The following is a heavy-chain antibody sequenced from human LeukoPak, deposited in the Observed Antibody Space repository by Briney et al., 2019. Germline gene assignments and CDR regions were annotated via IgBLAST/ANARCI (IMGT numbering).Heavy chain of an antibody. J-gene: IGHJ4*02. Sequence: GGSLRLSCAASGFTFDDYAMHWVRQAPGKGLEWVSGISWNSGSIGYADSVKGRFTISRDNAKNSLYLQMNSLRDEDTALYYCAKDFMITFGGVIAQGVFDYWGQGTLVTVSS. CDR3: AKDFMITFGGVIAQGVFDY. CDR1: GFTFDDYA. V-gene: IGHV3-9*01. CDR2: ISWNSGSI. D-gene: IGHD3-16*02.